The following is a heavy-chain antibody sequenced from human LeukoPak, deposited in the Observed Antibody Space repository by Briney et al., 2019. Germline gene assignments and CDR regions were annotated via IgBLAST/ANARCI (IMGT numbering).Heavy chain of an antibody. Sequence: SETLSLTCTVSGGSISSYYWSWIRQPPGSGLEWIAYIYYSGSTSYNPSLKSRVAISIDTSNNEVSLKLSSVTAADTAVYYFARHGYRGGGSCYWDYWGQGTLVTVSS. J-gene: IGHJ4*02. D-gene: IGHD2-15*01. CDR2: IYYSGST. V-gene: IGHV4-59*08. CDR3: ARHGYRGGGSCYWDY. CDR1: GGSISSYY.